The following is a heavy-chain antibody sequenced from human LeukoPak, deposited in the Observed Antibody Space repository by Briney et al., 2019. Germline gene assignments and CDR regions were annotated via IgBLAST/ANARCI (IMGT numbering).Heavy chain of an antibody. Sequence: SETLSLTCTVSGGSISSYYWSWIRQPPGKGLEWIGYIYYSGSTNYNPSLKSRVTISVDTSKNQFSLKLSSVTAADTAVYYCARIAVADAFDIWGQGTMVTVSS. V-gene: IGHV4-59*01. CDR3: ARIAVADAFDI. D-gene: IGHD6-19*01. CDR2: IYYSGST. J-gene: IGHJ3*02. CDR1: GGSISSYY.